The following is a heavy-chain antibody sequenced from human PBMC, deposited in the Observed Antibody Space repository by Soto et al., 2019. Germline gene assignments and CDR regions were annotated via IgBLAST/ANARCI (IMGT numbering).Heavy chain of an antibody. CDR1: GFTFRSFT. J-gene: IGHJ5*02. V-gene: IGHV3-21*01. CDR2: ISSNSAYI. CDR3: TRDASRDSSARGWFDP. Sequence: GGSLRLSCAASGFTFRSFTMNWVRQAPGKGLEWVSTISSNSAYIYYTDALRGRFTISRDNAKNSLHLQMNSLRAEDTAVYYCTRDASRDSSARGWFDPWGPGTLLTVFS. D-gene: IGHD6-13*01.